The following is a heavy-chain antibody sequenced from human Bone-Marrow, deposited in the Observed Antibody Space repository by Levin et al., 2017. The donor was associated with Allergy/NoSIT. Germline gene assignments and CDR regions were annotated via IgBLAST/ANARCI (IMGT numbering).Heavy chain of an antibody. J-gene: IGHJ6*02. CDR3: ARSQASYCSSTSCYTKGYYYDYGMDG. CDR1: GYTFTSYG. CDR2: ISAYNGNT. D-gene: IGHD2-2*02. Sequence: ASVKVSCKASGYTFTSYGISWVRQAPGQGLEWMGWISAYNGNTNYAQKLQGRVTMTTDTSTSTAYMELRSLRSDDTAVYYCARSQASYCSSTSCYTKGYYYDYGMDGWGQGTTVTVSS. V-gene: IGHV1-18*01.